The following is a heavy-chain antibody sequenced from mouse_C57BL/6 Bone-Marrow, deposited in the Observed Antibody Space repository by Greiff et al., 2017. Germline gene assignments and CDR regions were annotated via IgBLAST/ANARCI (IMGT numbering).Heavy chain of an antibody. CDR3: SRQVTTVLATKYFDV. V-gene: IGHV5-9*01. CDR1: GFTFCSYT. J-gene: IGHJ1*03. CDR2: ISGGGGNT. D-gene: IGHD1-1*01. Sequence: EVQLVESGGGLVKPGGSLKLSCAASGFTFCSYTMSWVRQTPEKRLQWVAAISGGGGNTYYPDSVKGRFTISRDNDKNILYLQMSSLRSEDTALYYCSRQVTTVLATKYFDVWGTGTTVTVSS.